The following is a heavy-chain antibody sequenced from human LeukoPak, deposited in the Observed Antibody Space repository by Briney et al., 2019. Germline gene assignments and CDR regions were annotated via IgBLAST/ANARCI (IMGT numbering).Heavy chain of an antibody. CDR2: ISYDGSNK. D-gene: IGHD1-14*01. J-gene: IGHJ4*02. V-gene: IGHV3-30*03. CDR1: GFTFSSYG. Sequence: PGRSLRLSCAASGFTFSSYGMHWVRQAPGKGLEWVAVISYDGSNKYYADSVKGRFTISRDNSKNTLYLQMNSLRAEDTAVYYCARENRGLDYWGQGTLVTVSS. CDR3: ARENRGLDY.